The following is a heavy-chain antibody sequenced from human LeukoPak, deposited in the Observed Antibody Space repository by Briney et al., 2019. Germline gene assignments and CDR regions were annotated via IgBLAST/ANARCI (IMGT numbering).Heavy chain of an antibody. CDR1: GFPFSSYW. CDR2: IKEDGSEK. Sequence: AGGSLRLSCAASGFPFSSYWMSWVRQAPGRGLEWVANIKEDGSEKYYVDSVKGRFTISRDNAKNTLYLQMNSLRAEDTAVYYCAKEEWLRLFDYWGQGTLVTVSS. J-gene: IGHJ4*02. D-gene: IGHD5-12*01. V-gene: IGHV3-7*03. CDR3: AKEEWLRLFDY.